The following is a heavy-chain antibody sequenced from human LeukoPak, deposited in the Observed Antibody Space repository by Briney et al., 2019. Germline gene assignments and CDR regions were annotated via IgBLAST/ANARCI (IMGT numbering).Heavy chain of an antibody. CDR3: ARKSTTVTTRDAFDI. D-gene: IGHD4-17*01. Sequence: PQTLSLTCAIFGDSVSSNSAVWNWVRQSPSRGLEWLGRTYYRSKWYNDYAVSLKSRTSINPDTSKNQFSLQLNSVSPEDTAVYYCARKSTTVTTRDAFDIWGQGTMVTVSS. CDR2: TYYRSKWYN. V-gene: IGHV6-1*01. J-gene: IGHJ3*02. CDR1: GDSVSSNSAV.